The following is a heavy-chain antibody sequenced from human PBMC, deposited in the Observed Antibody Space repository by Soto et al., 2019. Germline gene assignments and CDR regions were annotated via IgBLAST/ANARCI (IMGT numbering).Heavy chain of an antibody. V-gene: IGHV1-3*01. Sequence: ASVKVSCKASGYTFTSYAMHWVRQAPGQRLEWMGWINAGNGNTKYSQKFQGRVTITRDTSASTAYMELSSLRSEDTAVYYCARGAAAGTSAQPPRKYWGQGTLVTVSS. CDR2: INAGNGNT. CDR1: GYTFTSYA. J-gene: IGHJ4*02. CDR3: ARGAAAGTSAQPPRKY. D-gene: IGHD6-13*01.